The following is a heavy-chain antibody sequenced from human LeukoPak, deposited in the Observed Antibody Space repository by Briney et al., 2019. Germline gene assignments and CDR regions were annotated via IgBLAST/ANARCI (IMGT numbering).Heavy chain of an antibody. CDR3: ARGSGVLRYFDWLKLNHYFDY. CDR2: IYHSGST. D-gene: IGHD3-9*01. CDR1: GYSISGGYY. V-gene: IGHV4-38-2*02. Sequence: SETLSLTCTVSGYSISGGYYWGWIRQPPGKGLEWIGSIYHSGSTYYNPSLKSRVTISVDTSKNQFSLKLSSVTAADTAVYYCARGSGVLRYFDWLKLNHYFDYWGQGTLVTVSS. J-gene: IGHJ4*02.